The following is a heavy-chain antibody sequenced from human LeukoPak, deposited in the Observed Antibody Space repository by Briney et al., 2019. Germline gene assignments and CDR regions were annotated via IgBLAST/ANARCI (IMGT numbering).Heavy chain of an antibody. V-gene: IGHV4-59*12. CDR2: IYYSGST. Sequence: PSETLSLTCNVSGGSISSYYWSWIRQPPGKGLEWIGYIYYSGSTNYNPSLKSRVTISVDTSKNQFSLKLSSVTAADTAVYYCAGSMVRGVIIVDYWGQGTLVTVSS. D-gene: IGHD3-10*01. CDR1: GGSISSYY. J-gene: IGHJ4*02. CDR3: AGSMVRGVIIVDY.